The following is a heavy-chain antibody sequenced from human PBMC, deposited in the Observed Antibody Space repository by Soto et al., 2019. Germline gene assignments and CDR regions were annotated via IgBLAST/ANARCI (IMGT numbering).Heavy chain of an antibody. Sequence: QVQLQESGPGLVKPSQTLSLTCTVSGGSISSGGYYWSWIRQHPGKGLEWIGYIDYSGSTYYNPSLKIRVTISVDTSKNQLSLKLSSVTAADTAVYYCARDPWKLDVSDAFDIWGQGTMVTVSS. CDR3: ARDPWKLDVSDAFDI. V-gene: IGHV4-31*03. J-gene: IGHJ3*02. D-gene: IGHD1-26*01. CDR2: IDYSGST. CDR1: GGSISSGGYY.